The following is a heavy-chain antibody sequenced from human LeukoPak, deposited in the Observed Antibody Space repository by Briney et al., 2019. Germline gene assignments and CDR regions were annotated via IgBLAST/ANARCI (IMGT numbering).Heavy chain of an antibody. D-gene: IGHD4-17*01. Sequence: PSETLSLTCTVSGDSISSYSWSWIRQPPGKELEWIAYIYYSGSTNYNPSLKSRVTMSVDTSKSQVSLKLRSVTSADSAVYYCARGTAYGDTGSFDYWGQGTLVTVSS. CDR3: ARGTAYGDTGSFDY. CDR1: GDSISSYS. J-gene: IGHJ4*02. V-gene: IGHV4-59*01. CDR2: IYYSGST.